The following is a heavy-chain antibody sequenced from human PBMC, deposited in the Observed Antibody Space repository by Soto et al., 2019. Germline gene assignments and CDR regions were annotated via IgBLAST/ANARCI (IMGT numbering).Heavy chain of an antibody. Sequence: PGGSLRLSCAASGFTFSSYATHWVRQAPGKGLEWVAVISYDGSNKYYADSVKGRFTISRDNSKNTLYLQMNSLRAEDTAVYYCARVRAYSSGWADYWGQGTLVTVSS. J-gene: IGHJ4*02. V-gene: IGHV3-30*14. CDR1: GFTFSSYA. CDR2: ISYDGSNK. D-gene: IGHD6-19*01. CDR3: ARVRAYSSGWADY.